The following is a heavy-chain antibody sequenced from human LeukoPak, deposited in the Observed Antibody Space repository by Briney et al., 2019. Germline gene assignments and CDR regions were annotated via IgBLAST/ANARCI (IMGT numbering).Heavy chain of an antibody. Sequence: ASVKVSCKASGYTFTSYDINWVRQAPGQGLEWMGWMNPNSGNTGYAQKFQGRVTMTRNTSISTAYMELSSLRSEDTAVYYCARGWGGATVEGLNDYWGQGTLVTVSS. CDR3: ARGWGGATVEGLNDY. CDR2: MNPNSGNT. D-gene: IGHD1-26*01. V-gene: IGHV1-8*01. J-gene: IGHJ4*02. CDR1: GYTFTSYD.